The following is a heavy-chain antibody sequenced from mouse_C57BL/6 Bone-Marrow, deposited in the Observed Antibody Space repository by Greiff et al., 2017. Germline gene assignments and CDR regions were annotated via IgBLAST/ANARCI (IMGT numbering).Heavy chain of an antibody. V-gene: IGHV10-1*02. D-gene: IGHD2-1*01. CDR3: VGLYGSPAWFAY. Sequence: EVTLVESGGGLVQPKGSLKLSCAASGFTFNTYAMNWVRQAPGKGLEWVARIRSKSNNYATYYADSVNDSFTISRDDSQSMLYLQMNNLKTEDTAMYYCVGLYGSPAWFAYWGQGTLVTVSA. CDR2: IRSKSNNYAT. J-gene: IGHJ3*01. CDR1: GFTFNTYA.